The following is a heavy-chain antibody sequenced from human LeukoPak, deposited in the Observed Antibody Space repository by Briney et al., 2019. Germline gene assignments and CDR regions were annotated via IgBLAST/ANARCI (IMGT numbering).Heavy chain of an antibody. CDR2: ISSNGGST. J-gene: IGHJ5*02. V-gene: IGHV3-64*01. CDR3: AREGHNNTAYRWFDP. D-gene: IGHD2/OR15-2a*01. Sequence: PGGSLRLSCAGSGFTFSRFGMHWVRQAPGKGLEYVSAISSNGGSTYYANSVKGRFTISRDNSKNTLYLQMGSLKPEDMAVYYCAREGHNNTAYRWFDPWGQGTPVTVSS. CDR1: GFTFSRFG.